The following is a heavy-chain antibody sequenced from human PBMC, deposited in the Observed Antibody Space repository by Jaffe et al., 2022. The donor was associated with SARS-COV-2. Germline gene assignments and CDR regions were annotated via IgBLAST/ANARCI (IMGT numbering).Heavy chain of an antibody. D-gene: IGHD2-2*01. CDR1: GFTFSSYA. Sequence: EVQLLESGGGLVQPGGSLRLSCAASGFTFSSYAMSWVRQAPGKGLEWVSAISGSGGSTYYADSVKGRFTISRDNSKNTLYLQMNSLRAEDTAVYYCAKELTPCSSTSCSYYYYGMDVWGQGTTVTVSS. CDR3: AKELTPCSSTSCSYYYYGMDV. V-gene: IGHV3-23*01. CDR2: ISGSGGST. J-gene: IGHJ6*02.